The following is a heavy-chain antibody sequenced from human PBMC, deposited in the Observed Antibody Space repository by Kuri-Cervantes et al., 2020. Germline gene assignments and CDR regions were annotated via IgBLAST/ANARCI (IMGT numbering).Heavy chain of an antibody. CDR3: ARADYFDF. V-gene: IGHV1-18*01. CDR1: GYAFINYG. CDR2: ISTYSTDT. J-gene: IGHJ4*02. Sequence: ASVKVSCKASGYAFINYGISWVRQAPGQGLEWMGWISTYSTDTVYARKFQGRVTISKDTSTSTVYMELRSLQSDDTAVYYCARADYFDFWGQGTLVTVSS.